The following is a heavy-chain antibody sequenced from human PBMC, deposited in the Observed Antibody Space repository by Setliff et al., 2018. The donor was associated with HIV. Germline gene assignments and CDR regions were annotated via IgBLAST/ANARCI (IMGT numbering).Heavy chain of an antibody. Sequence: SETLSLTCTVSGGSISSGSYYWSWIRQPAGKGLEWIGRIYTSGSTNYNPALKSRVTISVDTSKNQFSLKLSSVTAADTAVYYCARDHIVVVPAAISYYSYGMDVWGQGATVTVSS. J-gene: IGHJ6*02. CDR2: IYTSGST. D-gene: IGHD2-2*01. CDR1: GGSISSGSYY. CDR3: ARDHIVVVPAAISYYSYGMDV. V-gene: IGHV4-61*02.